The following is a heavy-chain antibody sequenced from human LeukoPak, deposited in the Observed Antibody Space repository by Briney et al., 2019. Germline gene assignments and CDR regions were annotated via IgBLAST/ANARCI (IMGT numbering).Heavy chain of an antibody. CDR3: ARHPAWDYYDSSGYYPYHFDY. Sequence: GGSLQISCQGSGSSFTSYWIGRGRQLPGKGLEWMGIIYPGDSDTRYSPSFQGQVTISADKCISTAYLQWSSLKASDTAMYYCARHPAWDYYDSSGYYPYHFDYWGQGTLVTVSS. CDR1: GSSFTSYW. V-gene: IGHV5-51*01. CDR2: IYPGDSDT. J-gene: IGHJ4*02. D-gene: IGHD3-22*01.